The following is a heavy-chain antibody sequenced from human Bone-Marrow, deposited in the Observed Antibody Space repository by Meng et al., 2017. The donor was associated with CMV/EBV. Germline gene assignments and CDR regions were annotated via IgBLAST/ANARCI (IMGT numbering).Heavy chain of an antibody. CDR3: ARMDYSRMDV. CDR2: IYSGGRT. V-gene: IGHV3-53*01. J-gene: IGHJ6*02. Sequence: GESLKISCAASGFSVNDHYMSWVRQAPGKGLEWVSIIYSGGRTYYADSVKGRFAVSRDNSKNTVYLQINSLRPEDTAVYYCARMDYSRMDVCGQGTTVTVSS. CDR1: GFSVNDHY. D-gene: IGHD4-11*01.